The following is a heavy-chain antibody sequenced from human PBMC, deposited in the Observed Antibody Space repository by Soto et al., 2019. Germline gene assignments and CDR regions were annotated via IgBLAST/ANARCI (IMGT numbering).Heavy chain of an antibody. CDR3: ARLASGYCSGGSCYPKEVYYYYMDV. D-gene: IGHD2-15*01. CDR2: IYYSGST. J-gene: IGHJ6*03. CDR1: GGSISSGGYY. Sequence: SETLSLTCTVSGGSISSGGYYWSWIRQHPGKGLEWIGYIYYSGSTYYNPSLKSRVTISVDTSKNQFSLKLSPVTAADTAVYYCARLASGYCSGGSCYPKEVYYYYMDVWGKGTTVTVSS. V-gene: IGHV4-31*03.